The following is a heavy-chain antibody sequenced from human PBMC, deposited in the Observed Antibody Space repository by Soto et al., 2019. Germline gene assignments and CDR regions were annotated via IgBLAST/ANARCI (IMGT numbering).Heavy chain of an antibody. Sequence: GGSLRLSCAASGSTFSSYWMSWVRQSPGRGLEWVANIKQDGSTKYYVDSVRGRFTISRDNARNSLYLQMNSLRPEDTAVYFCARFGYSYGMDVWGQGTTVTVSS. J-gene: IGHJ6*02. D-gene: IGHD3-16*01. V-gene: IGHV3-7*03. CDR3: ARFGYSYGMDV. CDR1: GSTFSSYW. CDR2: IKQDGSTK.